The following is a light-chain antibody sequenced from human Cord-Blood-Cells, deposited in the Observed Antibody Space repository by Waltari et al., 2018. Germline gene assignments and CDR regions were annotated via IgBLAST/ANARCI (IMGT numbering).Light chain of an antibody. V-gene: IGKV2-29*02. CDR1: QSLLHSDRKTH. CDR2: EVP. CDR3: MQGIHLPYT. J-gene: IGKJ2*01. Sequence: DIVMTQTPLSLSVPPGQPPSISCKSGQSLLHSDRKTHLYWYLQKPGQSPQLLIYEVPIRFSGVPDRFSGSGSGTDFTLKISRVEAEDVGVSYRMQGIHLPYTFGQGPKLEIK.